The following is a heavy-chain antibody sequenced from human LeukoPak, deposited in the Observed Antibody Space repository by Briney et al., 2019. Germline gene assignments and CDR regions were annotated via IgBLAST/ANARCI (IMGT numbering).Heavy chain of an antibody. CDR3: VNFPQGVVITVDAFDI. CDR2: ISGSGGGT. CDR1: GITRSNYG. Sequence: AGGSLRFSCAVSGITRSNYGMSWVRQAPGKGLEWVAGISGSGGGTSYADSVKGRFTISRDNSKNTLYLQMNSLRAEDTAVYYCVNFPQGVVITVDAFDIWGQGTMVTVSS. D-gene: IGHD3-22*01. J-gene: IGHJ3*02. V-gene: IGHV3-23*01.